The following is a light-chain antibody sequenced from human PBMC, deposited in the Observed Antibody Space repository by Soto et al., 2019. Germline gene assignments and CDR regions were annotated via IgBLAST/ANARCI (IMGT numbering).Light chain of an antibody. Sequence: QSVLTQPASVSGSPGQSITISCTGTSSDVGGYNYVSWYQQHPGKAPKLMIYDVSNRPSGVSNRFSGSKSGNTASLTISGLQAEDEADYYCRSYTSSSTNWVFGGGTQLTVL. J-gene: IGLJ3*02. CDR3: RSYTSSSTNWV. CDR2: DVS. CDR1: SSDVGGYNY. V-gene: IGLV2-14*01.